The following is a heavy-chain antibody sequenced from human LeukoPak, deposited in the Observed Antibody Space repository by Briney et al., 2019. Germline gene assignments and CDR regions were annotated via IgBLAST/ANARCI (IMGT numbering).Heavy chain of an antibody. J-gene: IGHJ4*02. CDR3: ARQTGSGLFILP. Sequence: SETLSLTCTLSGGSFNTTYKSWGWIRQPPGRGLEWIGSIYFGGSTYYNPSLKSRVTISVDTSRNQFSLRLTSVTAADTAVYYCARQTGSGLFILPGGQGTLVTVSS. D-gene: IGHD3/OR15-3a*01. CDR2: IYFGGST. CDR1: GGSFNTTYKS. V-gene: IGHV4-39*01.